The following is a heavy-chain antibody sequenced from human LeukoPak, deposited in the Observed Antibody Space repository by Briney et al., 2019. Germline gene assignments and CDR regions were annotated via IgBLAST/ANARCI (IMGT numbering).Heavy chain of an antibody. Sequence: ASVKVSCKASGYTFTGYYMHWVRQAPGQGLEWMGWINPNSGGTNYAQKFQGRATMTRDTSISTAYMELSRLRSDDTAVYYCAYDSSGYDYYFDYWGQGTLVTVSS. CDR2: INPNSGGT. J-gene: IGHJ4*02. D-gene: IGHD3-22*01. CDR1: GYTFTGYY. CDR3: AYDSSGYDYYFDY. V-gene: IGHV1-2*02.